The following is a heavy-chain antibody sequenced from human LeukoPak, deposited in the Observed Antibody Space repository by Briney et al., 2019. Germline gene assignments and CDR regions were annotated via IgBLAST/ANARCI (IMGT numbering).Heavy chain of an antibody. Sequence: PSETLSLTCAVYGGSFRGYYWSWIRQPPGKGLEWIGEINHSGNTNYNPSLKSRVTISVDTSKNQFSLKLSSVTAADTAVYSCARGRYGDYERYFDYWGQGTLVTVSS. CDR3: ARGRYGDYERYFDY. D-gene: IGHD4-17*01. CDR2: INHSGNT. V-gene: IGHV4-34*01. CDR1: GGSFRGYY. J-gene: IGHJ4*02.